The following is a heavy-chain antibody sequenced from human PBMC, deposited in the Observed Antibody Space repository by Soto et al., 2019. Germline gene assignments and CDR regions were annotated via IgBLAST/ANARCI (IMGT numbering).Heavy chain of an antibody. Sequence: PSETLSLTCAVSGGSISSGGYSWSWIRQPPGKGLERIGYIYHSGSTYYNPSLKSQVTISVDRSKNQFSLKLSSVTAADTAVYYCARGYGGIVDGYYFDYWGQGTLVTVSS. D-gene: IGHD2-15*01. CDR2: IYHSGST. CDR1: GGSISSGGYS. J-gene: IGHJ4*02. CDR3: ARGYGGIVDGYYFDY. V-gene: IGHV4-30-2*01.